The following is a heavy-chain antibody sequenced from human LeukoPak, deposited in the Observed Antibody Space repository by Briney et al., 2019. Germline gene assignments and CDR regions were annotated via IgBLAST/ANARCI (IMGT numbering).Heavy chain of an antibody. CDR2: INHSGST. CDR3: AILRGYSGYGY. D-gene: IGHD5-12*01. CDR1: GGSFSGYY. V-gene: IGHV4-34*01. Sequence: SETLSLTCAVYGGSFSGYYWSWIRQPPGKGLEWIGEINHSGSTNYNPSLKSRVTISVDTSKNQFSLKLSSVTAADTAVYYCAILRGYSGYGYWGQGTLVTVSS. J-gene: IGHJ4*02.